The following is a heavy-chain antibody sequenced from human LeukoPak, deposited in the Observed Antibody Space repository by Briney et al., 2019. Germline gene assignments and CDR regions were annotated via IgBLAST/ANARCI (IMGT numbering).Heavy chain of an antibody. Sequence: SQTLSLTCAISGDSVSSNSAAWNWISQSPSRGLEWLGRTYYRSKWYNDYAVSVKSRITINPDTSKNQFSLQLNSVTPEDTAVYYCARDQPLIRYYYYGMDVWGQGTTVTVSS. CDR1: GDSVSSNSAA. J-gene: IGHJ6*02. CDR3: ARDQPLIRYYYYGMDV. CDR2: TYYRSKWYN. V-gene: IGHV6-1*01. D-gene: IGHD2-2*01.